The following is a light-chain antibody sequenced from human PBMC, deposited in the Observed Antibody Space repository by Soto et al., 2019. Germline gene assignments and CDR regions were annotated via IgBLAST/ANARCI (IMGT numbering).Light chain of an antibody. V-gene: IGKV3-20*01. J-gene: IGKJ2*01. Sequence: EIVLTQSPGTLSLSPGERATLSCRASQSVSSSYLAWYQQKPGQAPRLLIYVASSRATGIPDRFSGSGSGTDFTLTISRLEPEDLAVYYCQQYGSSLGTFGQGTKLEIK. CDR1: QSVSSSY. CDR2: VAS. CDR3: QQYGSSLGT.